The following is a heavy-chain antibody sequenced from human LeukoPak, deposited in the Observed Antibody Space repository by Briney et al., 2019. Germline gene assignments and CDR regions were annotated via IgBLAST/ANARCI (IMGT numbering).Heavy chain of an antibody. J-gene: IGHJ6*03. CDR2: INHSGST. Sequence: SETLSLTCAVYGGSFSGYYWSWIRQPPGKGLEWIGEINHSGSTNYNPSLKSRVTISVDTSKNQFSLKLSSVTAADTAVYYCARVVYSGYDFRGAMDVWGKGTTVTVSS. CDR1: GGSFSGYY. D-gene: IGHD5-12*01. CDR3: ARVVYSGYDFRGAMDV. V-gene: IGHV4-34*01.